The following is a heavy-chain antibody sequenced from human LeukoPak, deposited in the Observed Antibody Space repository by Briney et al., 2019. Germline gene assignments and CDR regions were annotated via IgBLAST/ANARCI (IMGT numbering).Heavy chain of an antibody. CDR2: ISGSGGST. D-gene: IGHD4-17*01. J-gene: IGHJ6*02. Sequence: GGSLRLSCAASGFTFGSYAMSWVRQAPGKGLEWVSAISGSGGSTYYADSVKGRFTISRDNSKNTLYLQMNSLRAEDTAVYYCAKYRTTVTNPYYYYGMDVWGQGTTVTVSS. CDR3: AKYRTTVTNPYYYYGMDV. V-gene: IGHV3-23*01. CDR1: GFTFGSYA.